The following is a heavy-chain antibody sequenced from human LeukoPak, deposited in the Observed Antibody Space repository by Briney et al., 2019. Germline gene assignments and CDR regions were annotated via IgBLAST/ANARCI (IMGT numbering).Heavy chain of an antibody. CDR2: ISGSGGST. CDR3: AKEGVPAAIMVLAY. D-gene: IGHD2-2*01. V-gene: IGHV3-23*01. J-gene: IGHJ4*01. Sequence: GGSLRLSCAASGFTFSNYAMTWVRQAPGKGLEWVSGISGSGGSTYYADSVKGRFTISRDNSKNTLYLQMNSLRAEDTAIYYCAKEGVPAAIMVLAYSGHGTLVTESS. CDR1: GFTFSNYA.